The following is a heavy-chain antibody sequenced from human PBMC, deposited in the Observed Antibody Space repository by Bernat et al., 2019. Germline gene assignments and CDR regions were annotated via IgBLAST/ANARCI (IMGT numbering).Heavy chain of an antibody. Sequence: QVQLVQSGAEVKKPGASVKVSCKVSGYTLTELSMHWVRQAPGKGLEWMGGFDPEDGETIYAQKFQGRVTMTEDTSTDPAYMELSSLRSEDTAVYYCATPSGYSSSWTDAFDIWGQGTMVTVSS. J-gene: IGHJ3*02. CDR2: FDPEDGET. CDR3: ATPSGYSSSWTDAFDI. CDR1: GYTLTELS. V-gene: IGHV1-24*01. D-gene: IGHD6-6*01.